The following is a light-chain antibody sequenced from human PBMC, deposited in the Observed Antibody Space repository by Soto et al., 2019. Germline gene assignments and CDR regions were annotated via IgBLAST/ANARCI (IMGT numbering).Light chain of an antibody. CDR1: SSDVGGYDY. J-gene: IGLJ2*01. Sequence: QSALTQPPSASGSPGQSVTISCTGSSSDVGGYDYVSWYQQHPDKAPKILIYEVAKRPSGVPHRFSGAKSGNTASLTVSGLLAEDEADYYCASYAGSNTLVVGGGTKLTVL. CDR3: ASYAGSNTLV. V-gene: IGLV2-8*01. CDR2: EVA.